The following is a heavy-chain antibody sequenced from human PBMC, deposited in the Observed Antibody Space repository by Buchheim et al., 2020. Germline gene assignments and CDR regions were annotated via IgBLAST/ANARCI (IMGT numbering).Heavy chain of an antibody. CDR2: ISDSGGST. Sequence: EVQLLESGGGLIQPGGSLRLSCAASGFTFNSYAMSWVRQAPGKGLEWVSGISDSGGSTYYAESVKGRFTISRDNSKNTLYLQMNSLRTEDTAVYYCAKTRDSSGSVMLTWGKGTL. J-gene: IGHJ5*02. D-gene: IGHD6-19*01. CDR3: AKTRDSSGSVMLT. CDR1: GFTFNSYA. V-gene: IGHV3-23*01.